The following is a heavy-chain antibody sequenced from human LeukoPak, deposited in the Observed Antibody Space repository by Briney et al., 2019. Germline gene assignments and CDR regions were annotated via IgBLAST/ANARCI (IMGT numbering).Heavy chain of an antibody. Sequence: PSETLSLTCTVSGGSISSYYWSWIRQPPGKGLEWIGYIYYSGSTNYNPSLKSRVTISVDTSKNQFSLKLSSVTAAETAVYYCARGPGLYGDYVGDYWGQGTLVTVSS. D-gene: IGHD4-17*01. CDR2: IYYSGST. J-gene: IGHJ4*02. CDR1: GGSISSYY. CDR3: ARGPGLYGDYVGDY. V-gene: IGHV4-59*12.